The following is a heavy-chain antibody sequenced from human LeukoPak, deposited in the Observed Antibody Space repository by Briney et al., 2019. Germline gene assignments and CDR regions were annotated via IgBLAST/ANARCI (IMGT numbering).Heavy chain of an antibody. J-gene: IGHJ6*03. CDR2: IIPLFGIA. Sequence: RASVKVSCKASGGTFSRYAFSWVRQAPGQGLEWMGGIIPLFGIANYAQKFPGRVTITADKSTSTAYMELSSLRSEDTAVYYCARGTPENYYYYYMDVWGKGTTVTVSS. CDR1: GGTFSRYA. V-gene: IGHV1-69*10. CDR3: ARGTPENYYYYYMDV.